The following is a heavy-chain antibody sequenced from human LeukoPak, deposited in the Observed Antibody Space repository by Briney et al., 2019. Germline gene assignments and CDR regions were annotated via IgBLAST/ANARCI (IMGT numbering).Heavy chain of an antibody. CDR3: ARGSGGSAYYMDV. CDR2: MNPNSGNT. V-gene: IGHV1-8*02. D-gene: IGHD1-26*01. J-gene: IGHJ6*03. Sequence: ASVTVSCKSSGYTFTDYYVHWVRQAAGQGLEWMGWMNPNSGNTGYAQKFQGRVTMTRNTSISTAYMELSSLRSEDTAVYYCARGSGGSAYYMDVWGKGTTVTVSS. CDR1: GYTFTDYY.